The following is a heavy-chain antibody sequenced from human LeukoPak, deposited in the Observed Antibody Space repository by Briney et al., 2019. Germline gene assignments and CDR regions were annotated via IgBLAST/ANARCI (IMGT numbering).Heavy chain of an antibody. V-gene: IGHV3-21*01. D-gene: IGHD3-22*01. CDR1: EFTFNSYS. CDR2: ISSGSTYI. Sequence: GGSLRLSCAASEFTFNSYSFNWIRQPPGEGLEWVSSISSGSTYIYYSDSAKGRFTVSRDNAKNSLYLQMNNLRAEDTAVYYCARDPFYYDAAGSDDYWGQGTLVTVSS. J-gene: IGHJ4*02. CDR3: ARDPFYYDAAGSDDY.